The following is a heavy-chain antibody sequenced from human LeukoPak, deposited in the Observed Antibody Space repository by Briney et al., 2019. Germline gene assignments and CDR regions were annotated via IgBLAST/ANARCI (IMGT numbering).Heavy chain of an antibody. V-gene: IGHV3-30*01. CDR3: ARDVQHHDDYCDYNWFDP. CDR1: GFTFSSYA. J-gene: IGHJ5*02. D-gene: IGHD4-17*01. Sequence: PGGSLRLSCAASGFTFSSYAMHWVRQAPGKGLEWVAVISYDGSNKYYADSVKGRFTISRDNSKNTLYLQMNSLRAEDTAVYYCARDVQHHDDYCDYNWFDPWGQGTLVTVSS. CDR2: ISYDGSNK.